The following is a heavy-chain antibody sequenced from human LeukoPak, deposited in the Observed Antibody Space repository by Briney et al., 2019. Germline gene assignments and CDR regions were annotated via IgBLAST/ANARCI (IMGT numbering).Heavy chain of an antibody. Sequence: QPGGSLRLSCAASGFSFSTYAMHWVRQAPGKGLEWVALIWHDASHTFYTDSVKGRFTISRDNSENTVYLQMNSLGGEDTAVYYCAREIFGSGGYPDYWGQGTLVTVSS. V-gene: IGHV3-33*01. CDR2: IWHDASHT. J-gene: IGHJ4*02. CDR1: GFSFSTYA. CDR3: AREIFGSGGYPDY. D-gene: IGHD3-10*01.